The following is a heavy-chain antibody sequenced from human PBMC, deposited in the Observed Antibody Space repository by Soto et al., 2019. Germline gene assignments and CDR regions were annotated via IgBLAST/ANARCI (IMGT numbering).Heavy chain of an antibody. Sequence: GGSLRLSCAASGFTFSSYAMSWVRQAPGKGLEWVSGISWNSGSIGYADSVKGRFTISRDNAKNSLYLQMNSLRAEDTALYYCAKDLVMGSGWHDLDYWGQGTLVTVSS. J-gene: IGHJ4*02. V-gene: IGHV3-9*01. CDR3: AKDLVMGSGWHDLDY. CDR2: ISWNSGSI. D-gene: IGHD6-19*01. CDR1: GFTFSSYA.